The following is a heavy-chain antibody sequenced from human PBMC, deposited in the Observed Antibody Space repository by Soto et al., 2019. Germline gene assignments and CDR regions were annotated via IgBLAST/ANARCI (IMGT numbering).Heavy chain of an antibody. CDR3: ARPSEPTYYYGSSGQQTTYYFDY. CDR1: GGTFSSYA. Sequence: GASVKVSCKASGGTFSSYAISWVRQAPGQGLEWMGGIIPIFGTANYAQKFQGRVTITADESTSTAYMELSSLRSEDTAVYYCARPSEPTYYYGSSGQQTTYYFDYWGQGTLVTVSS. J-gene: IGHJ4*02. D-gene: IGHD3-22*01. CDR2: IIPIFGTA. V-gene: IGHV1-69*13.